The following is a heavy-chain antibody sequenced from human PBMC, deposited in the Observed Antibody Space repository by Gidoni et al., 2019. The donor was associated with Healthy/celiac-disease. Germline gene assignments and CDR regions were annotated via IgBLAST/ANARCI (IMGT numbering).Heavy chain of an antibody. V-gene: IGHV4-34*01. D-gene: IGHD2-2*01. CDR1: GGSFSGYY. CDR2: LNHSVST. Sequence: VQPQQWGAGLLKSSESPSLTCAVYGGSFSGYYWSCIRQPPGKGLEWIGELNHSVSTNYNPSLKSRVTRLVNTSKSQFSLKLSSVTAADTAVYYCARSGKYCSSTSCYHWFDPWGQGTLVTVSS. J-gene: IGHJ5*02. CDR3: ARSGKYCSSTSCYHWFDP.